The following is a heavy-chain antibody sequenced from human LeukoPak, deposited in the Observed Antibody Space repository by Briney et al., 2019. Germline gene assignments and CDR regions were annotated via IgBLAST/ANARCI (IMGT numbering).Heavy chain of an antibody. CDR1: GFTFSSYW. CDR3: RGNYGGFEI. Sequence: PGGSLRLSCAGSGFTFSSYWMSWVRQAPGKGLEWVANMKGDGGERHYVDSVKGRFTISRDNAKNSLYLQMNSLRAEDTAVYYCRGNYGGFEIWGQGTMVTVSS. V-gene: IGHV3-7*01. D-gene: IGHD4-23*01. CDR2: MKGDGGER. J-gene: IGHJ3*02.